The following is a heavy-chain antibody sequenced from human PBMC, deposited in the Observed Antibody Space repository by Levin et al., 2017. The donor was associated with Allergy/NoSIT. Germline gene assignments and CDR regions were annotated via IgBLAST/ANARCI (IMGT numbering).Heavy chain of an antibody. Sequence: SETLSLTCTVSGGSISSGVYYWNWIRQHPGKGLEWIGYIYYSGNTYYNPSLKSRVTISVDTSKNQFSLKLSSVTAADTAVYYCARVATATYYYYGMDVWGQGTTVTVSS. CDR1: GGSISSGVYY. CDR3: ARVATATYYYYGMDV. CDR2: IYYSGNT. V-gene: IGHV4-31*03. D-gene: IGHD4-11*01. J-gene: IGHJ6*01.